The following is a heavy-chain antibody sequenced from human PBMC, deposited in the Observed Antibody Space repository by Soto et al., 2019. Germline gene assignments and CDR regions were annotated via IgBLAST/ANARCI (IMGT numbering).Heavy chain of an antibody. V-gene: IGHV3-30-3*01. CDR1: GFTFSSYA. Sequence: PGGSLRLSCAASGFTFSSYAMHWVRQAPGKGLEWVAVISYDGSNKYYADSVKGRFTISRDNSKNTLYLQMNSLRAEDTAVYYCARDRANDYDILTGYYSPLYYGMDVWGQGTTVTVSS. J-gene: IGHJ6*02. D-gene: IGHD3-9*01. CDR2: ISYDGSNK. CDR3: ARDRANDYDILTGYYSPLYYGMDV.